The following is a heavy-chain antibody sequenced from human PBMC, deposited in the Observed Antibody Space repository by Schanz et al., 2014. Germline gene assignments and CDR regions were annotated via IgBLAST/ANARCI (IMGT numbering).Heavy chain of an antibody. D-gene: IGHD6-13*01. V-gene: IGHV3-11*05. CDR2: ISSSGSYT. J-gene: IGHJ4*02. CDR1: GFTFSDYY. CDR3: ARLDSSSWYPRY. Sequence: QVQLVESGGGLVKPGGSLRFSCAASGFTFSDYYMSWIRQAPGKGLEWVSYISSSGSYTNYADSVKGRFTSSRDNGKKSMYLQMNSLRAEDTAVYYCARLDSSSWYPRYWGQGTLXTVSS.